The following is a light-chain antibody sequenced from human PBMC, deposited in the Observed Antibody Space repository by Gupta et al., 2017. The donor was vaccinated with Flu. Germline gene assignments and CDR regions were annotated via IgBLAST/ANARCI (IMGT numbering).Light chain of an antibody. CDR2: AVS. J-gene: IGKJ3*01. CDR1: QSISSF. V-gene: IGKV1-39*01. CDR3: QHGDHTPRVT. Sequence: DIQMTQSPSSLSASVGDRVTITCRASQSISSFLNWYQQKPGKAPKLLIYAVSNWQSGVPSRFSGNGCGTYFPLTISSRQLEDFATYYCQHGDHTPRVTFGHGTKVDVK.